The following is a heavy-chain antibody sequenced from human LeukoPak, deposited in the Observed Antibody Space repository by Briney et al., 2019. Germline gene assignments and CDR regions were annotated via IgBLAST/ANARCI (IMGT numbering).Heavy chain of an antibody. V-gene: IGHV4-4*07. D-gene: IGHD3-9*01. J-gene: IGHJ4*02. CDR1: GDPISYFY. CDR3: ARSPDSDRHDY. Sequence: PSETLSLTCSVSGDPISYFYWSWIRQAAGKGLEWIGRFSSSGSTDYNASLKSRVTISVDTSKNQFSLKLTSVTAADTAVYYCARSPDSDRHDYWGQGTLVIVSS. CDR2: FSSSGST.